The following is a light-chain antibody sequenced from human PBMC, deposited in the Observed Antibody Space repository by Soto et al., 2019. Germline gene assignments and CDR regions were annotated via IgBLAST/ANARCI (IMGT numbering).Light chain of an antibody. CDR1: QGIRNF. CDR3: QKYSSVPV. J-gene: IGKJ3*01. CDR2: AAS. V-gene: IGKV1-27*01. Sequence: DIQMTQSPTSLSASVGDRGHITCRASQGIRNFVAWYHQNPGKAPKLLIYAASTLQSGVPSRFSGSGSGTEFTLTINSLQPEDCATYSCQKYSSVPVFGPGTKVEIK.